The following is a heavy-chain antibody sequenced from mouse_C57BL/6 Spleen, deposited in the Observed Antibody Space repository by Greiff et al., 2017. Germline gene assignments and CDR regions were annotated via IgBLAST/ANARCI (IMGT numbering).Heavy chain of an antibody. J-gene: IGHJ4*01. CDR3: ARRDGSSPYAMDY. CDR1: GYTFTSYG. CDR2: IYPRSGNT. D-gene: IGHD1-1*01. V-gene: IGHV1-81*01. Sequence: VQLQQSGAELARPGASVKLSCKASGYTFTSYGISWVKQRTGQGLEWIGEIYPRSGNTYYNEQFKGKATLTADKSSSTAYMELRSLTSEDSAVYFCARRDGSSPYAMDYWGQGTSVTVAS.